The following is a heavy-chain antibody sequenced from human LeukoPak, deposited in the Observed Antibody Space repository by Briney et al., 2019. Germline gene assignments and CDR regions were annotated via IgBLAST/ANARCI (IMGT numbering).Heavy chain of an antibody. Sequence: GGSLRLSCAASGFTFSSYAMHWVRQAPGKGLEWVAVISYDGSNKYYADSVKGRFTISRDNSKNTLYLQMNSLRAEDTAVYYCARDRYYDSSGYYDYYFDYWGQGTLVTVS. CDR1: GFTFSSYA. J-gene: IGHJ4*02. D-gene: IGHD3-22*01. CDR2: ISYDGSNK. V-gene: IGHV3-30*04. CDR3: ARDRYYDSSGYYDYYFDY.